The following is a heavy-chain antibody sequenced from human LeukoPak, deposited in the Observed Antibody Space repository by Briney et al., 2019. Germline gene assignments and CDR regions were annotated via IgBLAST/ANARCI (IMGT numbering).Heavy chain of an antibody. CDR2: ISYDGSNK. J-gene: IGHJ3*02. V-gene: IGHV3-30-3*01. Sequence: GGSLRLSCAASGFTFSSYAMHWVRQAPGKGLEWVAVISYDGSNKYYADSVKGRFTISRDNTKNTLYLQINSLRAEDTAAYYCARVRGMATIDAFDIWGQGTMVTVSS. CDR3: ARVRGMATIDAFDI. CDR1: GFTFSSYA. D-gene: IGHD5-24*01.